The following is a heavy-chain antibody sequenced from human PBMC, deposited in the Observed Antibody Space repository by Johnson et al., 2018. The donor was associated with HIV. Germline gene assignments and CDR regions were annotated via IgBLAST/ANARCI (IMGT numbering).Heavy chain of an antibody. CDR3: ARDGGFVGAFDI. D-gene: IGHD3-16*01. V-gene: IGHV3-13*01. CDR1: KFIFSSYA. J-gene: IGHJ3*02. CDR2: IGTAGDT. Sequence: MMLVESGGGLVQPGGSLRLSCAASKFIFSSYAMSWVRQGPGKGLEWVSGIGTAGDTYYPGSVKGRFTISRENAKNSLYLQMNSLRAGDTAVYYCARDGGFVGAFDIWGQGTMVIVSS.